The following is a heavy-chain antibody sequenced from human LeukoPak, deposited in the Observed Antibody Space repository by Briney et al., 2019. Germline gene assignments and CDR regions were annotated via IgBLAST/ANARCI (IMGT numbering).Heavy chain of an antibody. CDR3: TKDIGSWSGVDDAFDI. D-gene: IGHD1-26*01. CDR2: IYSGGNT. CDR1: GFSVSSNY. V-gene: IGHV3-53*01. J-gene: IGHJ3*02. Sequence: GGSLRLSCAGSGFSVSSNYMSWVRQAPGKGLEWVSVIYSGGNTYYADSVKGRFTISRDNSKNTLYLQMNSLRAEDTALYYCTKDIGSWSGVDDAFDIWGQGTMVTVSS.